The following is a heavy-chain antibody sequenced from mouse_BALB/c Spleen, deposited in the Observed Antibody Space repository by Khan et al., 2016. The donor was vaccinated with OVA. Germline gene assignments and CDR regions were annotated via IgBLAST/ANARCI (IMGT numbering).Heavy chain of an antibody. Sequence: EVKLMESGGDLVKPGGSLKLSCAASGFTFSAYSMSWVRQTPDKRLEWVATISSGADYTYYPDGVKGRFTISRDNAKNTLYLQMSSLKSEYTAMYYCASHLTGSFAYWGQGTLVTVSA. J-gene: IGHJ3*01. CDR3: ASHLTGSFAY. V-gene: IGHV5-6*01. D-gene: IGHD4-1*01. CDR2: ISSGADYT. CDR1: GFTFSAYS.